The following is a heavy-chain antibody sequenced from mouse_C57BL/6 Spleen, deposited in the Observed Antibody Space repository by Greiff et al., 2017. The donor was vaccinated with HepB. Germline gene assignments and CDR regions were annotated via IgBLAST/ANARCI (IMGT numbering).Heavy chain of an antibody. V-gene: IGHV10-1*01. Sequence: EVQLVESGGGLVQPKGSLKLSCAASGFSFNTYAMNWVRQAPGKGLEWVARIRSKSNNYATYYADSVKDRFTISRDDSESMLYLQMNNLKTEDTAMYYCVRQFGNPWFAYWGQGTLVTVSA. CDR1: GFSFNTYA. CDR2: IRSKSNNYAT. D-gene: IGHD2-1*01. J-gene: IGHJ3*01. CDR3: VRQFGNPWFAY.